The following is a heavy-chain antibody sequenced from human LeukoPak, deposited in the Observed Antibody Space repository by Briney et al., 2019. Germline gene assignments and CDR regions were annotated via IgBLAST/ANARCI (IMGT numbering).Heavy chain of an antibody. D-gene: IGHD6-6*01. Sequence: PSETLSLTCTVSGGSISSSSYYWGWIRQPPGKGLEWIGSIYYSGSTYYNPSLKSRVTISVDTSKNQFSLKLSSVTAADTAVYYCARGDKSIAARRASRPYYFDYWGQGTLVTVSS. J-gene: IGHJ4*02. V-gene: IGHV4-39*01. CDR1: GGSISSSSYY. CDR3: ARGDKSIAARRASRPYYFDY. CDR2: IYYSGST.